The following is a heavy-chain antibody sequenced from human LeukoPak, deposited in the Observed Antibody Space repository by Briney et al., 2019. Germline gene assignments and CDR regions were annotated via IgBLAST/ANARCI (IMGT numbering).Heavy chain of an antibody. CDR3: VKDRTGTYTLDY. CDR2: ISGSGDRT. J-gene: IGHJ4*02. V-gene: IGHV3-23*01. D-gene: IGHD3-10*01. CDR1: GITASSYA. Sequence: GGSLRLSCAASGITASSYAMTWVRQAPGKGLEWVSSISGSGDRTMYADSVKGRFTISRDNFKNTLNLQMNSLRAEDTAVYYCVKDRTGTYTLDYWGQGTLVTVSS.